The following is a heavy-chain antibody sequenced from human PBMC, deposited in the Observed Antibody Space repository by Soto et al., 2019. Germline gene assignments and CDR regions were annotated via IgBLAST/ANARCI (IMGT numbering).Heavy chain of an antibody. CDR3: ATHNIAAAGYFDY. Sequence: AASVKVSCKVSGYTLTELSMHWVRQAPGKGLEWMGGFDPEDGETIYAQKFQGRVTMTEDTSTDTAYMELSSLRSEDTAVDYCATHNIAAAGYFDYWGQGTLVTVSS. CDR2: FDPEDGET. D-gene: IGHD6-13*01. CDR1: GYTLTELS. V-gene: IGHV1-24*01. J-gene: IGHJ4*02.